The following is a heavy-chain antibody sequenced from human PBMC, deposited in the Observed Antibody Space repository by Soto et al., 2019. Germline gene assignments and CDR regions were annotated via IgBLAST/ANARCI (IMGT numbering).Heavy chain of an antibody. CDR3: ARDRYFDWLPASISYYSGMGV. Sequence: ASVKVSCKASGYTFTSYYMHWVRQAPGRGLEWMGIINPSGGSTSYAQKFQGRVTMTRDTSTSTVYMELSSLRSEDTAVYYCARDRYFDWLPASISYYSGMGVWGQGTTVTVSS. V-gene: IGHV1-46*01. D-gene: IGHD3-9*01. CDR2: INPSGGST. J-gene: IGHJ6*01. CDR1: GYTFTSYY.